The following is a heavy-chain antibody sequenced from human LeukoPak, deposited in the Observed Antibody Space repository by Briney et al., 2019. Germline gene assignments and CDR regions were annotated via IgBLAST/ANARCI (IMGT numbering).Heavy chain of an antibody. D-gene: IGHD1-26*01. J-gene: IGHJ4*02. CDR1: GFTLDDYG. CDR2: INWNGGST. V-gene: IGHV3-20*04. Sequence: GGSLILSCAASGFTLDDYGMSWVRQAPGKGLEWVSGINWNGGSTGYADSVKGRFTISRDNAKNSLYLQMNSLRAEDTALYYCASGGIYYGAAFDFWGQGSLVTVSA. CDR3: ASGGIYYGAAFDF.